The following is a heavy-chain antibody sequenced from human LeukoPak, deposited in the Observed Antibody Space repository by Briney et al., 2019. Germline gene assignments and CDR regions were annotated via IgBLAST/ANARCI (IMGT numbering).Heavy chain of an antibody. J-gene: IGHJ4*02. CDR2: ISYDGSNK. CDR1: GFTFSSYA. Sequence: GRSLRLSCAASGFTFSSYAMHWVRQAPGKGLKWVAIISYDGSNKYYADSVKGRFTISRDNSKNTLYLQMNGLRAEDTAVYYCARAVGYSYGFDYFDYWGQGTLVTVSS. CDR3: ARAVGYSYGFDYFDY. D-gene: IGHD5-18*01. V-gene: IGHV3-30*04.